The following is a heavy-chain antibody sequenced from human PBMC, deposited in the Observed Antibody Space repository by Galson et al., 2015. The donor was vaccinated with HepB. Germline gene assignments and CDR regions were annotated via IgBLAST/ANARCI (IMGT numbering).Heavy chain of an antibody. CDR2: ISTYNGHT. D-gene: IGHD3-10*01. CDR1: GYAFTSYG. Sequence: SVKVSCKASGYAFTSYGISWVRQAPGQGLEWMGWISTYNGHTNYAQKFQGRVTMTTDRSTSTAYMELRSLRSDDTAVYYCARLGFGELPDAFDIWGQGTMVTVSS. V-gene: IGHV1-18*04. J-gene: IGHJ3*02. CDR3: ARLGFGELPDAFDI.